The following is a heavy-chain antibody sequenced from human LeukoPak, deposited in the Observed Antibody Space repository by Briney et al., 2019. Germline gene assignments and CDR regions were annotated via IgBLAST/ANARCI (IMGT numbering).Heavy chain of an antibody. CDR3: ARAEDYYDSSGSIDFDY. CDR2: ISYDGSNK. CDR1: GFAFSNYA. J-gene: IGHJ4*02. Sequence: GGSLRLSCAASGFAFSNYAMHWVRQAPGKGLEWVAVISYDGSNKYYADSVKGRFTISRDNSKNTLYLQMNSLRAEDTAVYYCARAEDYYDSSGSIDFDYWGQGTLVTVSS. D-gene: IGHD3-22*01. V-gene: IGHV3-30-3*01.